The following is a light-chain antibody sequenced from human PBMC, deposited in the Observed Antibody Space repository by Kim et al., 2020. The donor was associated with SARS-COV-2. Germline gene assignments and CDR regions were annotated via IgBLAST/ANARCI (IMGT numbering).Light chain of an antibody. CDR1: SLRSYY. CDR3: NSRDSTAKRWV. V-gene: IGLV3-19*01. Sequence: SSELTQDPAVSVALGQTVKITCQGDSLRSYYASWYQQKPGQAPILAIYGRNNRPSGIPDRFSGSSSLNTASLTIPGAQAEDEADYYCNSRDSTAKRWVFG. J-gene: IGLJ1*01. CDR2: GRN.